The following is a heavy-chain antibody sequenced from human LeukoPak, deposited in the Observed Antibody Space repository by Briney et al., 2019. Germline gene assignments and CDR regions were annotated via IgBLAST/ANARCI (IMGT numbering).Heavy chain of an antibody. CDR2: ISGSGGST. V-gene: IGHV3-23*01. J-gene: IGHJ4*02. D-gene: IGHD2-2*01. CDR1: GFTFSSYA. CDR3: AKGYCSSTSCPIDY. Sequence: PGGSLRLFCAASGFTFSSYAMSWVRQAPGKGREWVSAISGSGGSTYYADSVKGRFTISRDNSKNTLYLQMNSLRAEDTAVYYCAKGYCSSTSCPIDYWGQGTLVTVSS.